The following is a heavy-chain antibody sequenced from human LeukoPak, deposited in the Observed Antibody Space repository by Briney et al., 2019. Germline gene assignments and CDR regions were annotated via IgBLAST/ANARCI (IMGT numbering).Heavy chain of an antibody. Sequence: SETLSLTCTVSGGSISSYYWSWIRQPPGKGLEWIGYIYYSGSTNYNPSLKSRVTISVDPSKNQFSLKLSSVTAADTAVYYCARHVYSSGWYYFDYWGQGTLVTVSS. CDR3: ARHVYSSGWYYFDY. D-gene: IGHD6-19*01. CDR1: GGSISSYY. CDR2: IYYSGST. V-gene: IGHV4-59*08. J-gene: IGHJ4*02.